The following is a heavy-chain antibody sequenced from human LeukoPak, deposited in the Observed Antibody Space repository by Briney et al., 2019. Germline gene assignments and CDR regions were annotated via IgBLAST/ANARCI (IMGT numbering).Heavy chain of an antibody. CDR3: AREMATAYFDY. D-gene: IGHD5-24*01. Sequence: PSETLSLTCTVSGYSISSGYYWGWIRQPPGKGLEWIGSIYHSGSTYYNPSLKSRVTISVDTSKNQFSLKLSSVTAADTAVYYCAREMATAYFDYWGQGTLVTVSS. J-gene: IGHJ4*02. CDR2: IYHSGST. CDR1: GYSISSGYY. V-gene: IGHV4-38-2*02.